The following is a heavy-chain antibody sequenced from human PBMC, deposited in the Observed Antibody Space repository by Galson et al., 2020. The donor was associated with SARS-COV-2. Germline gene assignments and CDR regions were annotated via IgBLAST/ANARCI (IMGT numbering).Heavy chain of an antibody. J-gene: IGHJ6*02. CDR2: ISGSGGST. D-gene: IGHD3-10*01. V-gene: IGHV3-23*01. Sequence: GESLKISCAASGFTFSSYAMSWVRQAPGKGLEWVSAISGSGGSTYYADSVKGRFTISRDNSKNTLYLQMNSLRAEDTAVYYCARPGGGYYYYYGMDVWGQGTTVTVSS. CDR1: GFTFSSYA. CDR3: ARPGGGYYYYYGMDV.